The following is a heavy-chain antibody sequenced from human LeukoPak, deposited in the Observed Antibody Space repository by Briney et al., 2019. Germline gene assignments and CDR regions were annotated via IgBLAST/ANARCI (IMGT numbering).Heavy chain of an antibody. CDR1: GFTFSSYE. CDR3: ARDLLDSGYDLRYFDY. J-gene: IGHJ4*02. CDR2: ISSSGSTI. D-gene: IGHD5-12*01. V-gene: IGHV3-48*03. Sequence: GGSLRLSCAASGFTFSSYEMNWVRQAPGKGLEWVSYISSSGSTIYYADSEKGRFTISRDNAKNSLYLQMNSLRAEDTAVYYCARDLLDSGYDLRYFDYWGQGTLVTVSS.